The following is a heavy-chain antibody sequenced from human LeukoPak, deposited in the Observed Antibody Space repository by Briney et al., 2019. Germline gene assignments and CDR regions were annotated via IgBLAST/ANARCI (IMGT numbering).Heavy chain of an antibody. Sequence: ASETLSLTCSVSGGSISSGSYYWSWIRQPPGKGLEWIGEINHSGSTNYNPSLKSRVTISVDTSKNQFSLKLSSVTAADTAVYYCRVGANLVGYYFDYWGQGTLVTVSS. CDR3: RVGANLVGYYFDY. D-gene: IGHD1-26*01. V-gene: IGHV4-39*07. CDR2: INHSGST. CDR1: GGSISSGSYY. J-gene: IGHJ4*02.